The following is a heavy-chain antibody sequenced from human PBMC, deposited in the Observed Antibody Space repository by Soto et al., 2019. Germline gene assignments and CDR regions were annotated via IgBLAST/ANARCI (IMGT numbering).Heavy chain of an antibody. J-gene: IGHJ4*02. CDR3: ARDAQGVVIDDFDY. Sequence: QVQLVESGGGVVQPGRSLRLSCAASGFTFSSYAMHWVRQAPGKGLEWVAVISYDGSNKYYADSVKGRFTISRDNSKNTLYLQMNSLRAEDTAVYFCARDAQGVVIDDFDYWGQGTLVSVSS. V-gene: IGHV3-30-3*01. CDR1: GFTFSSYA. D-gene: IGHD3-3*01. CDR2: ISYDGSNK.